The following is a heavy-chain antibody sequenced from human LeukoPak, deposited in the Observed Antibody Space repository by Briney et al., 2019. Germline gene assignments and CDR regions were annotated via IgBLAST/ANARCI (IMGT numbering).Heavy chain of an antibody. Sequence: PGGSLRLSCVASGFVLSDHSMDWVRQAPGKGREWVGRCRDKADRSITTYAASLKGRFTISRDDSQNSLYLQMSSLKIEDTAVYYCARDRRGSYDYWGQGTLVTVSS. D-gene: IGHD1-26*01. V-gene: IGHV3-72*01. CDR3: ARDRRGSYDY. J-gene: IGHJ4*02. CDR1: GFVLSDHS. CDR2: CRDKADRSIT.